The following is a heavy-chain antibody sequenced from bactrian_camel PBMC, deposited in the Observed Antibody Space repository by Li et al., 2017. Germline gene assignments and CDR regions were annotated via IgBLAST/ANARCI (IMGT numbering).Heavy chain of an antibody. CDR1: TYIRSSHC. Sequence: HVQLVESGGGSVQAGGSLRLSCAASTYIRSSHCLGWFRQAPGKEREGIATITSDGVISYADSVKGRFTISRENDKNTVYLQMNNLKPGDTAMYYCVDDCYGSRYYLARRTNVWGQGTQVTVS. J-gene: IGHJ4*01. D-gene: IGHD6*01. CDR2: ITSDGVI. V-gene: IGHV3S53*01. CDR3: VDDCYGSRYYLARRTNV.